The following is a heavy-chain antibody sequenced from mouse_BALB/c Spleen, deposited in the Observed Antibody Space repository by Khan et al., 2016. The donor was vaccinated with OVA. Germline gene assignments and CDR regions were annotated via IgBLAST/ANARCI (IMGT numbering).Heavy chain of an antibody. CDR3: ARIYGGDFDY. Sequence: EVKLLESGPGLVKPSQSLSLTCTVTGYSITSDYAWNWIRQFPGNKLEWMGYISYSGNTKYNPSLKNRVSITRDTSKNQFFLQLNSVTIEDTATYYCARIYGGDFDYWGQGTTLTVSS. CDR1: GYSITSDYA. V-gene: IGHV3-2*02. D-gene: IGHD1-1*01. J-gene: IGHJ2*01. CDR2: ISYSGNT.